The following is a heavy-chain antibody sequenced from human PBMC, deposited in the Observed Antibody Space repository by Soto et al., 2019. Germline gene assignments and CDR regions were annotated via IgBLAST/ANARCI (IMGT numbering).Heavy chain of an antibody. CDR2: IRSKAYGGTT. Sequence: GGSLRLSCTASGFTFGEYAMSWVRQAPGKGLEWVGFIRSKAYGGTTEYAASVKGRFTISRDDSKSIAYLQMNSLKTEDTAVYYCTQSRCSSTSCYTREYYYYYGMDVWGQGTTVTVSS. J-gene: IGHJ6*02. V-gene: IGHV3-49*04. CDR1: GFTFGEYA. D-gene: IGHD2-2*02. CDR3: TQSRCSSTSCYTREYYYYYGMDV.